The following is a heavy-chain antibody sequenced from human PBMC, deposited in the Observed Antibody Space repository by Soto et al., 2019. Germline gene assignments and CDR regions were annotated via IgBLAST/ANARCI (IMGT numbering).Heavy chain of an antibody. CDR3: RRGRENYSYCDY. CDR1: GFTLSTYW. J-gene: IGHJ4*02. CDR2: VNSDGRST. Sequence: EVQLVESGGGLVQPGGSLRLSCAASGFTLSTYWMRWVRQAPGEGLVWVSRVNSDGRSTIYADSVKGRFTISRENAKNTVYLQMNSLRAEDTAVYYCRRGRENYSYCDYWGQGIVVTVSS. D-gene: IGHD4-4*01. V-gene: IGHV3-74*01.